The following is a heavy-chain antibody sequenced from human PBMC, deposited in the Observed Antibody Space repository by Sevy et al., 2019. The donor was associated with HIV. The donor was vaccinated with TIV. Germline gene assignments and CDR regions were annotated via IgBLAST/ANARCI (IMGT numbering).Heavy chain of an antibody. Sequence: ASVKVSCKASGYTFTSYGISWVRQAPGQGLEWMGWISAYNGNTNYAQKLQGRVTMTTDTSTSTAYMELRSLRSDDTAVYYCARLPGIAAAGTVFDYWGQGTLVTVSS. V-gene: IGHV1-18*01. CDR1: GYTFTSYG. D-gene: IGHD6-13*01. CDR2: ISAYNGNT. J-gene: IGHJ4*02. CDR3: ARLPGIAAAGTVFDY.